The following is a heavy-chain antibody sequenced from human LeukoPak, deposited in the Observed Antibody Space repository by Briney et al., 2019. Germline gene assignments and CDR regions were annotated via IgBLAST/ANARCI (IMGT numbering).Heavy chain of an antibody. Sequence: ASVKVSCKASGYTFTSYDINRVRQATGQGLEWMGWMNPNSGITGYAQKFQGRVTMTRNTSISTAYMELSRLRSEDTAVYYCARVTFGWFDPWGQGTLVTVSS. J-gene: IGHJ5*02. D-gene: IGHD3-16*01. V-gene: IGHV1-8*01. CDR2: MNPNSGIT. CDR3: ARVTFGWFDP. CDR1: GYTFTSYD.